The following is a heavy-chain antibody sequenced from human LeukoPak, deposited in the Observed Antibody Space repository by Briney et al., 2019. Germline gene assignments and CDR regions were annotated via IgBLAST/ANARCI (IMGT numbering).Heavy chain of an antibody. J-gene: IGHJ4*02. D-gene: IGHD3-22*01. Sequence: ASVKVSCKASGYTFTGYYMHWVRQAPGQGLEWMGWINPNSGGTNYAQKFQGRVTMTRDTSISTAYMELSRLRSDDTAVYYCARDLPLSNYYDSSGSDYWGQGTLVTVSS. CDR2: INPNSGGT. CDR3: ARDLPLSNYYDSSGSDY. CDR1: GYTFTGYY. V-gene: IGHV1-2*02.